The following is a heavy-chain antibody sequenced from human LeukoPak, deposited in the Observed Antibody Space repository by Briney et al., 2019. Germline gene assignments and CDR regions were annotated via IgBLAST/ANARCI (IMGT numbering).Heavy chain of an antibody. D-gene: IGHD6-6*01. V-gene: IGHV1-2*02. CDR3: ARPHYSRSSGGFENP. J-gene: IGHJ5*02. Sequence: ASVKVSCKASGYTFTGYYMHWVRQAPGQGLEWMGWVDPNSGDTNYAQKFQGRVTMIRDTSISTAYMELSRLESDDTAVYYCARPHYSRSSGGFENPWGQGTLVTVSS. CDR1: GYTFTGYY. CDR2: VDPNSGDT.